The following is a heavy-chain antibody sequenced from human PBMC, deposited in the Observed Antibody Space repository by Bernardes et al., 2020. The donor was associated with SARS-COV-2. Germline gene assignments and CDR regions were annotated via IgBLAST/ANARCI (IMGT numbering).Heavy chain of an antibody. Sequence: GGSLRLSCAASEFTFSSYAMSWVRQAPGKGLEWVSSITSSSSYKYYADSVKGRFTISRDNAKNSLYLQMNSLRAEDTAVYFCVRESDWNYVFDYWGQGTLVTVSS. CDR2: ITSSSSYK. CDR1: EFTFSSYA. J-gene: IGHJ4*02. CDR3: VRESDWNYVFDY. D-gene: IGHD1-7*01. V-gene: IGHV3-21*01.